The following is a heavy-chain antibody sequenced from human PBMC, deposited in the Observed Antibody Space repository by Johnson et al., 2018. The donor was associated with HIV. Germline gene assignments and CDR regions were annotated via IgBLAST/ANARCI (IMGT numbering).Heavy chain of an antibody. V-gene: IGHV3-49*04. CDR3: TRGSWLRAFDS. D-gene: IGHD3-9*01. Sequence: VQLVESGGGLVQPGRSLRLSCTASGFTFGDYAMSWVRQAPGKGLEWVGCIRSKAYGGTTEYAASVKGRFTISRDDSKSIAYLQMNSLKTEDAAVYYCTRGSWLRAFDSWGQGTMVTVSS. CDR1: GFTFGDYA. J-gene: IGHJ3*02. CDR2: IRSKAYGGTT.